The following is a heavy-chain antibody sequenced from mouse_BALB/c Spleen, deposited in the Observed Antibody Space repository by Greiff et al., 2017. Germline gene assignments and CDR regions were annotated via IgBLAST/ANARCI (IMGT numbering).Heavy chain of an antibody. Sequence: EVQLQQSGPGLVQPSQSLSLTCSVTGYSITSGYYWNWIRQFPGNKLEWMGYISYDGSNNYNPSLKNRISITRDTSKNQFCLKLNSVTTEDTATYDGAAPYYFDYWGQGTTLTVSA. J-gene: IGHJ2*01. CDR2: ISYDGSN. V-gene: IGHV3-6*02. CDR3: AAPYYFDY. CDR1: GYSITSGYY.